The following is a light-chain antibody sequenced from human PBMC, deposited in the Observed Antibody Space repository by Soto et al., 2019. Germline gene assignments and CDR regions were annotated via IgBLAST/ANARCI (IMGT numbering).Light chain of an antibody. CDR1: NSNIGNNY. CDR2: DNN. Sequence: QSVLTQPPSVSAAPGQKVTISCSGSNSNIGNNYVSWYRQLPGTAPKLLIYDNNRRPSGIPDRFSGSKSGTSATLGITGLQTGDEADYYCGTWDTRLSAVVFGGGTKVTVL. V-gene: IGLV1-51*01. CDR3: GTWDTRLSAVV. J-gene: IGLJ2*01.